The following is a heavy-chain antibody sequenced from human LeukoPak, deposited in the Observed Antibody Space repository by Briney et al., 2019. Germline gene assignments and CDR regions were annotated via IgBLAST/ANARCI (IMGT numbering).Heavy chain of an antibody. CDR2: INHSGST. Sequence: SETLSLTCAVYGGSFSGYYWSWIRQPPGKGLEWIGEINHSGSTNYNPSLKSRVTISVDTSKNQFSLKLSSVPAADTAVYYCARGHYYGSGSYYATYYYSGMDVWGQGTTVTVSS. CDR3: ARGHYYGSGSYYATYYYSGMDV. CDR1: GGSFSGYY. D-gene: IGHD3-10*01. J-gene: IGHJ6*02. V-gene: IGHV4-34*01.